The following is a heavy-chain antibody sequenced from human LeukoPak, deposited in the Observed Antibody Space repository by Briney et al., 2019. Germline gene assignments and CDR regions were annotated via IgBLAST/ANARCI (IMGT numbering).Heavy chain of an antibody. Sequence: SETLSLTCTVSGGSISSYYWSWIQQPPGKGLEWIGYIYYSGSTNYNPSLKSRVTISVDTSKNQFSLKLSSVTAADTAVYYCARDSYGDYEGWFDPWGQGTLVTVSS. CDR2: IYYSGST. D-gene: IGHD4-17*01. J-gene: IGHJ5*02. V-gene: IGHV4-59*01. CDR3: ARDSYGDYEGWFDP. CDR1: GGSISSYY.